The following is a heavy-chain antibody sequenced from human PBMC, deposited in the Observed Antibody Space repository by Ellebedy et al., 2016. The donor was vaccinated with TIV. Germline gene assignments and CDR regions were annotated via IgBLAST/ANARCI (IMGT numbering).Heavy chain of an antibody. CDR2: IYSGSGYT. CDR3: ARDRGLFGEPTTGIDV. CDR1: GYTFTSYA. Sequence: ASVKVSXXASGYTFTSYAMHWVRQAPGQRLEWMGWIYSGSGYTKYSETLQGRVTITRDTSASTAYMELSSLRSEDTAVYYCARDRGLFGEPTTGIDVWGQGTTVTVSS. D-gene: IGHD3-10*02. V-gene: IGHV1-3*01. J-gene: IGHJ6*02.